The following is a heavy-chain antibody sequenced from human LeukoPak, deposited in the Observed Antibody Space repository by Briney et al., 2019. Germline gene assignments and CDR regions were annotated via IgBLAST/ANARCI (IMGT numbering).Heavy chain of an antibody. Sequence: ASVKVSCKASGYTFTSHYMHWVRQAPGQGLEWMGIINPSGGSTSYAQKFQGRVTMTRDTSTSSVYMELSSLRSEDTAVYYCAGEDSGSYKLFFWGQGTLVTVSS. CDR2: INPSGGST. CDR3: AGEDSGSYKLFF. J-gene: IGHJ4*02. D-gene: IGHD1-26*01. CDR1: GYTFTSHY. V-gene: IGHV1-46*01.